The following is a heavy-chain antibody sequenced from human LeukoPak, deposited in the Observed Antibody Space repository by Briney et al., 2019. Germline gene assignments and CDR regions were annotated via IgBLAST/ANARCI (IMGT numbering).Heavy chain of an antibody. CDR1: GFTFSSYG. Sequence: GGSLRLSCAASGFTFSSYGMHWVRQAPGKGLEWVSYISSSGSTIYYADSVKGRFTISRDNAKNSLYLQMNSLRAEDTAVYYCARDTMVRGVDYWGQGTLVTVSS. V-gene: IGHV3-48*04. J-gene: IGHJ4*02. CDR3: ARDTMVRGVDY. D-gene: IGHD3-10*01. CDR2: ISSSGSTI.